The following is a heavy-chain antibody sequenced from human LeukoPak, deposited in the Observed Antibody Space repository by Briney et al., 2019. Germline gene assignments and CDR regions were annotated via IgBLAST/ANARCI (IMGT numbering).Heavy chain of an antibody. Sequence: GGSLRLSCEASGFTFSDAWMYWVRQAPGKGLEWVGRIRSKADGGTADYAAPVKGRLTISRDDSKNTVYLHMNSLKTEDTAVYYCARIVVLDAATGYWGQGTLVTVSS. V-gene: IGHV3-15*01. CDR1: GFTFSDAW. D-gene: IGHD2-15*01. CDR2: IRSKADGGTA. CDR3: ARIVVLDAATGY. J-gene: IGHJ4*02.